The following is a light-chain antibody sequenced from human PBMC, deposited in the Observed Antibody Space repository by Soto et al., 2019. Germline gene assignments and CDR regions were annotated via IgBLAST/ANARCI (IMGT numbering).Light chain of an antibody. J-gene: IGLJ3*02. V-gene: IGLV2-14*01. CDR3: SSYTSSNTWV. Sequence: QSALTQPASVSGSPGQSITLSCTGTNSDVGGYKYVSWYQQHPGNAPKVLIYEVSNRPSGVSNRFSGSKSGNTASLTISGLQAEDEADYYCSSYTSSNTWVFGGGTKLTVL. CDR1: NSDVGGYKY. CDR2: EVS.